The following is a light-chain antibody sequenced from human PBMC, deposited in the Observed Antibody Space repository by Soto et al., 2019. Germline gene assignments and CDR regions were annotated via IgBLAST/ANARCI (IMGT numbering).Light chain of an antibody. Sequence: DIQMTQSPSSLSASVGDRVIITCRASQTISNYVNWYQQKQGKAPQXLIYGTSSLHGGVPSRFSGSGSGTELTITISSLQPEDCETYACQQRYTTPHTFGQGTKV. CDR3: QQRYTTPHT. CDR2: GTS. V-gene: IGKV1-39*01. CDR1: QTISNY. J-gene: IGKJ2*01.